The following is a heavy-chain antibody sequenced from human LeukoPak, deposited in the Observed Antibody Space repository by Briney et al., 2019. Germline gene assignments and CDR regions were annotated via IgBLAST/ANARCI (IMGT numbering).Heavy chain of an antibody. CDR2: IDHRGTA. Sequence: SETLSLTCAVYGASCNAYYWSWIRQPPGKGLEWIGDIDHRGTATYNPSLKSRLTISADASKNQFSLKLNSVTDADTAVYYCAVGITILGVAASFDSWGQGNLVIVSS. V-gene: IGHV4-34*01. J-gene: IGHJ4*02. CDR1: GASCNAYY. D-gene: IGHD3-3*01. CDR3: AVGITILGVAASFDS.